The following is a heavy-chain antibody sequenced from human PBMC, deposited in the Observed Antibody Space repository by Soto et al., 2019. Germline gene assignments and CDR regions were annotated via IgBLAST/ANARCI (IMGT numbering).Heavy chain of an antibody. CDR1: VSSISLYY. CDR2: IYYSGST. Sequence: ESLSLPGSSLVSSISLYYWSWIRQPTGKLLEWIGYIYYSGSTNYNPSLKSRVTISVDTSKNQFSLKLSSVTAADTAVYYCARDRTSIAAAGHRYDYYGMDVWGKGTTVT. V-gene: IGHV4-59*01. D-gene: IGHD6-13*01. CDR3: ARDRTSIAAAGHRYDYYGMDV. J-gene: IGHJ6*04.